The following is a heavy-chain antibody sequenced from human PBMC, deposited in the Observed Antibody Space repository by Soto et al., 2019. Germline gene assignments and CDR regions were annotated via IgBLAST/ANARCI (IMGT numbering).Heavy chain of an antibody. CDR2: IYYFGST. D-gene: IGHD3-9*01. Sequence: PSETLSLTCTVSGGSISSYYWSWIRQPPGKGLEWIGYIYYFGSTNYNPSLKSRVTLSIDTSKNQLSLKLSSVTAADTAVYYCGRHSPDFDWLSQFDYWGQGTLVTVSS. J-gene: IGHJ4*02. CDR1: GGSISSYY. CDR3: GRHSPDFDWLSQFDY. V-gene: IGHV4-59*08.